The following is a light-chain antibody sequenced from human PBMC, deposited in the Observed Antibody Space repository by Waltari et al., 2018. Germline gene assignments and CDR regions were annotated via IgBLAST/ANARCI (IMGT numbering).Light chain of an antibody. CDR1: SSNIGRNY. V-gene: IGLV1-47*01. CDR2: TDN. CDR3: AAWDDSLSVVV. Sequence: QSVLTQPPSTSGTPGQRVTISCSGRSSNIGRNYVYWYQQLPGTAPKLLIYTDNQRPSGVPDRFSGSKSGTSASLAISGLRSEDEADYYCAAWDDSLSVVVFGGGTKLTVL. J-gene: IGLJ2*01.